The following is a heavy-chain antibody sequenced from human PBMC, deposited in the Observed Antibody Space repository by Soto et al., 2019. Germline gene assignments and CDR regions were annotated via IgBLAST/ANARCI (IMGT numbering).Heavy chain of an antibody. Sequence: QVQLQESGPGLVKPSQTLSLTCTVSGGSISSGGYYWSWIRQHPGKGLEWIGYIYYSGSTYYNPSLKSRVTISVDTSKNQCSLKLSSVTAADTAVYYCARDSGAPTVTTHFQHWGQGTLVTVSS. J-gene: IGHJ1*01. CDR2: IYYSGST. V-gene: IGHV4-31*03. CDR3: ARDSGAPTVTTHFQH. CDR1: GGSISSGGYY. D-gene: IGHD4-17*01.